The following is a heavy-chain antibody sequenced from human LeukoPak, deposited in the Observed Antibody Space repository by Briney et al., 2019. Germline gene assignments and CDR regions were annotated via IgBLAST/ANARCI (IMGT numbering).Heavy chain of an antibody. V-gene: IGHV3-74*01. Sequence: GGSLRLSCAASGFTFSSYWMHWVRQAPGKGLVWVSRINSDGSSTSYADSVKGRFTISRDNAKNTLCLQMNSLRAEDTAVYYCARVLSGSSAQIDYWGQGTLVTVSS. CDR3: ARVLSGSSAQIDY. CDR2: INSDGSST. D-gene: IGHD1-26*01. CDR1: GFTFSSYW. J-gene: IGHJ4*02.